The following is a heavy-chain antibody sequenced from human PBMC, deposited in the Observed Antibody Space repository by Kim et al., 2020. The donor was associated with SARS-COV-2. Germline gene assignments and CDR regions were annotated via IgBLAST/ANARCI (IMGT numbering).Heavy chain of an antibody. J-gene: IGHJ6*02. D-gene: IGHD3-3*01. CDR3: AKKLSRGGILEWFNDPSPSCYYFDIDD. CDR2: ISYDGSNK. V-gene: IGHV3-30*18. Sequence: GGSLRLSCAASGFTFSSYGMHWVRQAPGKGLEWVAVISYDGSNKYYADSVKGRFTISSDNSKNTLYLQMNSRRAEDTAVYYCAKKLSRGGILEWFNDPSPSCYYFDIDDWGQVTTVTVSS. CDR1: GFTFSSYG.